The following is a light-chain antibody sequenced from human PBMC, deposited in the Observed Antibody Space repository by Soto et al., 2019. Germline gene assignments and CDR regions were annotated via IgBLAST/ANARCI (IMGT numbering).Light chain of an antibody. J-gene: IGKJ4*01. V-gene: IGKV3-11*01. CDR3: QQRTNCPRSLT. Sequence: EIVLTQSPATLSLSPGERATLSCRASQSISIYLAWYQQKPGQAPRLLIYDASNRATGIPARFSGSGSGTDFTLTIISLEPEDFSVYYCQQRTNCPRSLTFGGGTKVEIK. CDR1: QSISIY. CDR2: DAS.